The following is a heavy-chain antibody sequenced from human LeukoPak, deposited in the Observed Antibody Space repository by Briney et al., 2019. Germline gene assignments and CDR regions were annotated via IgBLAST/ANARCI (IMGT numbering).Heavy chain of an antibody. Sequence: GGSLRLSCAASGLTFSSYAMTWVRQAPGKGLEWVANIKQDGSEKYYVDSVKGRFTISRDNAKNSLYLQMNSLRAEDTAVYYCARDRYSSSWYELDYWGQGTLVTVSS. CDR3: ARDRYSSSWYELDY. J-gene: IGHJ4*02. V-gene: IGHV3-7*05. D-gene: IGHD6-13*01. CDR1: GLTFSSYA. CDR2: IKQDGSEK.